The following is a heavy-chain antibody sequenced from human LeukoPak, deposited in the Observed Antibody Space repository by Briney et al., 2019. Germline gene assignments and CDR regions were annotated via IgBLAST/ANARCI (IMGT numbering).Heavy chain of an antibody. CDR2: IIPIFGTA. V-gene: IGHV1-69*05. CDR3: ARELGATLRFDP. D-gene: IGHD1-26*01. CDR1: GGTFSSYA. J-gene: IGHJ5*02. Sequence: ASVKVSCKASGGTFSSYAISWVRQAPGQGLEWMGGIIPIFGTANYAQKFQGRVTITTDESTSTAYMELSSRRSEDTAVYYCARELGATLRFDPWGQGTLVTVSS.